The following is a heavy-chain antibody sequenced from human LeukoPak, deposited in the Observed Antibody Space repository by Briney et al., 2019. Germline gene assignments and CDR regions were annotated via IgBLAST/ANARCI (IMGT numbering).Heavy chain of an antibody. CDR3: ASDGYNYFEF. CDR2: IYSDGSTT. CDR1: GFTSNY. Sequence: GGSLRLACAASGFTSNYTSWVRQAPGKGLEWISLIYSDGSTTFYADSVKGRFTISRDNSKNTFYLQMNRLRPEDTAVYYCASDGYNYFEFWGQGTLVIVSS. J-gene: IGHJ4*02. V-gene: IGHV3-53*01. D-gene: IGHD5-24*01.